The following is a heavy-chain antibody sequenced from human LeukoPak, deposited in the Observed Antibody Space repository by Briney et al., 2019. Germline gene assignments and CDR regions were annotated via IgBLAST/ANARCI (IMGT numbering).Heavy chain of an antibody. CDR1: GYTFTSYD. CDR2: MNPNSGNT. J-gene: IGHJ4*02. V-gene: IGHV1-8*03. Sequence: ASVKVSCKASGYTFTSYDINWVRQATGQGLEWMGWMNPNSGNTGYAQKFQGRVTITRNTSISTAYMELSSLRSEDTAVYFCAISLIPVRGTTRFRRTSSFDYWGQGTIVTVSS. D-gene: IGHD1-1*01. CDR3: AISLIPVRGTTRFRRTSSFDY.